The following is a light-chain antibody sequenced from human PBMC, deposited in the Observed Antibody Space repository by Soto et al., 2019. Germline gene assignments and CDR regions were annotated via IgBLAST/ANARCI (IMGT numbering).Light chain of an antibody. CDR3: QQYHTDWT. J-gene: IGKJ1*01. V-gene: IGKV1-5*01. CDR1: ESIDHW. CDR2: AAS. Sequence: DIQMTQSPSTLSASVGDTVTITCRASESIDHWLAWYQQKPGKAPKLLIFAASTLVRGVPSRFSGRGSGTEFTLTISSLQADDYATFYCQQYHTDWTFGQGTKVEIK.